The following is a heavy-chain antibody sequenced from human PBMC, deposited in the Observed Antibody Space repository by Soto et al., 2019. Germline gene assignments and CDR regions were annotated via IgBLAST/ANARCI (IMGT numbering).Heavy chain of an antibody. CDR1: GFTFSSYS. CDR2: ISSSSSYI. D-gene: IGHD2-2*02. J-gene: IGHJ6*02. Sequence: EVQLVESGGGLVKPGGSLRLSCAASGFTFSSYSMNWVRQAPGKGLEWVSSISSSSSYIYYADSVKGRFTISRDNAKNSLYMQMNSLRAEDTAVYYCARGYCSSTSCYTDYYYYGMDVWGQGTTVTVSS. V-gene: IGHV3-21*01. CDR3: ARGYCSSTSCYTDYYYYGMDV.